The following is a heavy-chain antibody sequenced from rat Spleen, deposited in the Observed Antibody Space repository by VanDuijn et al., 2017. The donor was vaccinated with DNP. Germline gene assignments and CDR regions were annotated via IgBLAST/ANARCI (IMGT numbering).Heavy chain of an antibody. CDR1: GFSLNSYG. CDR3: VRSPETTYIYFPWAY. Sequence: QVQLKESGPGLVQPSQTLSLTCTVSGFSLNSYGVSWVRQPPGKGLEWMGVIWNNGGTRYNSVLKSRLSISKDTSKSQVFLKMNSLQTEDTATYYCVRSPETTYIYFPWAYWGQGTLVTVSS. V-gene: IGHV2-41*01. D-gene: IGHD1-2*01. CDR2: IWNNGGT. J-gene: IGHJ3*01.